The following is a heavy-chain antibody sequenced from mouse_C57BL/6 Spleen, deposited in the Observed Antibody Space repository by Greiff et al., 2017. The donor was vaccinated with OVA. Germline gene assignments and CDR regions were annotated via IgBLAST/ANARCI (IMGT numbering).Heavy chain of an antibody. Sequence: QVQLKQPGAELVKPGASVKLSCKASGYTFTSYWMQWVKQRPGQGLEWIGEIDPSDSYTNYKPKFKGKATLTVDTSSSTAYMQLSSLTSEDSAVYYCARSSNYVAAYWGQGTLVTVSA. D-gene: IGHD2-5*01. CDR1: GYTFTSYW. CDR3: ARSSNYVAAY. J-gene: IGHJ3*01. V-gene: IGHV1-50*01. CDR2: IDPSDSYT.